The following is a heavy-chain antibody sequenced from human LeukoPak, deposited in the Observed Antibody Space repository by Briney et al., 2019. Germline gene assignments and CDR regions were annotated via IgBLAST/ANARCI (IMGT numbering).Heavy chain of an antibody. D-gene: IGHD3-9*01. Sequence: GGSLRLSCAASGFTFSNYGMHWVRQPPGKGLEWVANIKQDGTEKYYVDSVKGRFTISRDNAKNSLFLQMNSLRAEDTAVYYCARESRGYDILTGKYHRGYYSYYMDVWGKGTTVTVSS. J-gene: IGHJ6*03. CDR3: ARESRGYDILTGKYHRGYYSYYMDV. V-gene: IGHV3-7*01. CDR2: IKQDGTEK. CDR1: GFTFSNYG.